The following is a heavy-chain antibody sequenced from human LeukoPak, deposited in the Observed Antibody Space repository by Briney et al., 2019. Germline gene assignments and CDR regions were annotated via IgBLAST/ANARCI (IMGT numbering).Heavy chain of an antibody. CDR1: GLTFSSYW. CDR2: INLDGSER. CDR3: ARDYYSLFDY. Sequence: GSLRLSCAASGLTFSSYWMSWVRQVPGKGLEWVANINLDGSERYYVDSVKGRFTISRDNAKNSLYLQMNSLRAEDTAVYYCARDYYSLFDYWGQGTLVTVSS. V-gene: IGHV3-7*01. J-gene: IGHJ4*02. D-gene: IGHD1-26*01.